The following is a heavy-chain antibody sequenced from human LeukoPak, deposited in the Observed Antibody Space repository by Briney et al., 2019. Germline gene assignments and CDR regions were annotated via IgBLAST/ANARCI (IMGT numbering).Heavy chain of an antibody. V-gene: IGHV1-69*15. D-gene: IGHD2-21*02. Sequence: ASVKVSCKASGGTFSSYAISWVRQAPGQGLEWMGRIIPIFGTANYAQKFQGRVTITADESTSTAYMELSSLRSEDTAVYYCATKGGCGGDCYSLGYCQHWGQGTLVTVSS. CDR2: IIPIFGTA. CDR3: ATKGGCGGDCYSLGYCQH. J-gene: IGHJ1*01. CDR1: GGTFSSYA.